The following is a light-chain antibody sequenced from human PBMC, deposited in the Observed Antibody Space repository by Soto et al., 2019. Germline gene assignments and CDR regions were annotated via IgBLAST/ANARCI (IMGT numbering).Light chain of an antibody. J-gene: IGLJ2*01. Sequence: QSVLTQPASVSGSPGQSITISCTGTSSDVGGYNYVSWYQQHPGKAPKLMIYDVSNRPSGVSNRFSGSKSGNTASLTISGLQAEDEADYYCSSYTTADTHVVFGGGTKLTVL. CDR1: SSDVGGYNY. CDR3: SSYTTADTHVV. V-gene: IGLV2-14*03. CDR2: DVS.